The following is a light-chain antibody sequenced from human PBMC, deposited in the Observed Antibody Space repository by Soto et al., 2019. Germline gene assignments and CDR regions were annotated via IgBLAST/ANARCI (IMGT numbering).Light chain of an antibody. J-gene: IGKJ4*01. CDR2: KAS. Sequence: DYQVTQSPSTLSASVGDRVTITCRASQNIYTWLAWYQQKPGIAPKLLIHKASTLESGVPSRFSGSGYGTEFTLTISSLQSEDCAIYYCQQYNNWPLTFGGGTKVDIK. V-gene: IGKV1-5*03. CDR3: QQYNNWPLT. CDR1: QNIYTW.